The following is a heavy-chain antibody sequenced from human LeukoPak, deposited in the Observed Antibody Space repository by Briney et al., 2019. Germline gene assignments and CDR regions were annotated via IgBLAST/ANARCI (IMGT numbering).Heavy chain of an antibody. CDR2: MYNSGSS. D-gene: IGHD4-17*01. V-gene: IGHV4-59*01. J-gene: IGHJ4*02. CDR3: ARGIESYGDYGY. Sequence: SETLSLTCTVSGGSISGSYWSWIRQPPGKKLEWIAYMYNSGSSNYNPSLKSRVTISIDTSKNQFSLKLSSLTAADTAIYYCARGIESYGDYGYWGQGILVTVSS. CDR1: GGSISGSY.